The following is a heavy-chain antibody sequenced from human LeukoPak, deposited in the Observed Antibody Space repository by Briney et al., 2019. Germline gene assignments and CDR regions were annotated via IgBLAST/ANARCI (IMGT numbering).Heavy chain of an antibody. CDR3: AQTTPDSSRREY. Sequence: SETLSLTCTVSGGSISSYYWSWIRRPAGKGLEWIGRIYTSGSTNYNPSLESRVTMSVDTSKNQFSLKLSSVTAADTAVYYCAQTTPDSSRREYWGQGTLVTVSS. CDR2: IYTSGST. CDR1: GGSISSYY. V-gene: IGHV4-4*07. J-gene: IGHJ4*02. D-gene: IGHD6-13*01.